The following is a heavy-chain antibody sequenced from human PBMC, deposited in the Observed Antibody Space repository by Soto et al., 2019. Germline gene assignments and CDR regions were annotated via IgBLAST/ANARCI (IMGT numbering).Heavy chain of an antibody. CDR1: GGTFSSYA. CDR3: ARGGGYCSGGSCSQNWFDP. Sequence: QVQLVQSGAEVKKPGSSVKVSCKASGGTFSSYAISWVRQAPGQGLEWMGGIIPIFGTANYAQKFQGRVTITADESTSTAYMELSSLRSEDTAVYYCARGGGYCSGGSCSQNWFDPWGQGTLVTVSS. V-gene: IGHV1-69*01. CDR2: IIPIFGTA. J-gene: IGHJ5*02. D-gene: IGHD2-15*01.